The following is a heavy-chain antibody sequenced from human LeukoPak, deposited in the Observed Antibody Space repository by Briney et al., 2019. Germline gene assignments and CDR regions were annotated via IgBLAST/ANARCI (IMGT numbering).Heavy chain of an antibody. CDR3: ARDVWQQLNRAPGAFDI. D-gene: IGHD6-13*01. CDR1: GGSISSGSYY. Sequence: SETLSLTCTVSGGSISSGSYYWSWIRQPPGKGLEWIGYIYYSGSTNYNPSLKSRVTISVDTSKNQFSLKLSSVTAADTAVYYCARDVWQQLNRAPGAFDIWGQGTMVTVSS. CDR2: IYYSGST. V-gene: IGHV4-61*01. J-gene: IGHJ3*02.